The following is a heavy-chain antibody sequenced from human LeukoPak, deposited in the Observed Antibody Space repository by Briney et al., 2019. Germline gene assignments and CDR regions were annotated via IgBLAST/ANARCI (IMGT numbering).Heavy chain of an antibody. Sequence: GGSLRLSCAASGFTFSSYAMHWVRQAPGKGLEWVAVISYDGSNKYYADSVKGRFTISRDNSKNTLYLQMNSLKAEDTAVYYCARGSVAGPYYYYGMDVWGQGTTVTVSS. D-gene: IGHD6-19*01. CDR2: ISYDGSNK. V-gene: IGHV3-30*04. CDR3: ARGSVAGPYYYYGMDV. CDR1: GFTFSSYA. J-gene: IGHJ6*02.